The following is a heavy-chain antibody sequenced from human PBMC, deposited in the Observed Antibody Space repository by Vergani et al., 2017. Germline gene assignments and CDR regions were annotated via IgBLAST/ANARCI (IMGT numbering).Heavy chain of an antibody. V-gene: IGHV1-46*03. J-gene: IGHJ4*02. CDR3: ARPHGDILPPNPRRLDY. CDR1: GYTFTNYY. Sequence: QVLLVQSGAEVKKPGASVRVSCKTSGYTFTNYYIHWVRQAPGQGLEWMGIINPSGGSTTYAQQFQGRLTMTRDTSTSTVYMDLSNLRSEDTAVYYSARPHGDILPPNPRRLDYWGQGTLVTVSS. CDR2: INPSGGST. D-gene: IGHD3-10*01.